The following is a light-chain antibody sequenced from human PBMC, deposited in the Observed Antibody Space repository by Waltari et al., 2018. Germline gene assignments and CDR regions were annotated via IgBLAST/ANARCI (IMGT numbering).Light chain of an antibody. Sequence: EIVMTQSPATLSVSPGERATRSYRASKSVSRNLACDQQKPGQAPRLLIYVASTRATGIPARFSGSVSGTEFTLTISSLQSEDFAVYYCQQYNNWPPMYTFGQGTKLEIK. V-gene: IGKV3-15*01. CDR3: QQYNNWPPMYT. CDR1: KSVSRN. J-gene: IGKJ2*01. CDR2: VAS.